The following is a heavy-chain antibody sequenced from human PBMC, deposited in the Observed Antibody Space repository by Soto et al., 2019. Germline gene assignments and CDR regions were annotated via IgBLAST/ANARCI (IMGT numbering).Heavy chain of an antibody. Sequence: PGGSLRLSCAASGFTFSSYAMSWVRQAPGKGLEWVSAISGSGGSTYYADSVKGRFTISRDNSKNTVYLQMNSLRAEDAAVYYCAKDYSTVTTDPLSVVLFDYWGQGALVTVSS. J-gene: IGHJ4*02. CDR3: AKDYSTVTTDPLSVVLFDY. D-gene: IGHD4-17*01. V-gene: IGHV3-23*01. CDR1: GFTFSSYA. CDR2: ISGSGGST.